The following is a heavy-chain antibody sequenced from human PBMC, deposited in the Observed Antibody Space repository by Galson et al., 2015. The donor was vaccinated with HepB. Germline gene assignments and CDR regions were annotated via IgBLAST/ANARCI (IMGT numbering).Heavy chain of an antibody. CDR2: IKQDGSEK. CDR3: ARVDIVGGDYYYGMDV. CDR1: GFTFSSYW. J-gene: IGHJ6*02. V-gene: IGHV3-7*01. Sequence: SLRLSCAASGFTFSSYWMSWVRQAPGKGLEWVANIKQDGSEKYYVDSVKGRFTISRDNAKNSLYLQMSSLRAEDTAMYYCARVDIVGGDYYYGMDVWGQGTTVTVSS. D-gene: IGHD2-15*01.